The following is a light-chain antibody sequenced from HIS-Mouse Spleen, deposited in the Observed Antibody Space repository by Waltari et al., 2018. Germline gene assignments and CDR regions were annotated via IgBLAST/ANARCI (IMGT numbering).Light chain of an antibody. CDR2: QDS. CDR1: KLGDKY. V-gene: IGLV3-1*01. J-gene: IGLJ2*01. Sequence: SYELPQPPSVSVSPGRTASLTCSGDKLGDKYACWYQQKPGQSPVLVIYQDSKRPSGIPERFSGSNSGNTATLTISGTQAMDEADYYCQAWDSSYSVFGGGTKLTVL. CDR3: QAWDSSYSV.